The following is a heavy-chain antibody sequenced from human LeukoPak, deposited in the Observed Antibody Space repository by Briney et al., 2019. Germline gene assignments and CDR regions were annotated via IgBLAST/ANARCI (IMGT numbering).Heavy chain of an antibody. CDR2: INHSGST. CDR3: ARGQSIAAAGGWFDP. J-gene: IGHJ5*02. V-gene: IGHV4-34*01. Sequence: SETLSLTCAVYGGSFSGYYWSWIRQPPGKGLEWIGEINHSGSTNYNPSLKSRVTMSVDTSKNQFSLKLSSVTAADTAVYYCARGQSIAAAGGWFDPWGQGTLVTVSS. CDR1: GGSFSGYY. D-gene: IGHD6-13*01.